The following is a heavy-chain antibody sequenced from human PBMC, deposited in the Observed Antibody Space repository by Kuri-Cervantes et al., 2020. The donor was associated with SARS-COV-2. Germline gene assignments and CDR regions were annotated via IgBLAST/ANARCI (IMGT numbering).Heavy chain of an antibody. V-gene: IGHV4-39*01. CDR1: GFTFSSYSMN. Sequence: GSLRLSCAASGFTFSSYSMNWVRQPPGKGLEWIGSIRNGGSTYFNPSLKSRVSISVDTSKNHVSLRLTSVTAADTAVYFCARLEWRYDYWGQGTLVTVSS. J-gene: IGHJ4*02. D-gene: IGHD5-12*01. CDR2: IRNGGST. CDR3: ARLEWRYDY.